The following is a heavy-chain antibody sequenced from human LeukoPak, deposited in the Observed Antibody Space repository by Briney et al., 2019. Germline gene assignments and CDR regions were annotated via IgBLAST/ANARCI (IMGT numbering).Heavy chain of an antibody. CDR1: GGSISSYY. CDR2: IYYSGST. CDR3: ATNRAGTYDRPFDI. J-gene: IGHJ3*02. D-gene: IGHD1-26*01. V-gene: IGHV4-59*08. Sequence: NASETLSPTCTVSGGSISSYYWSWIRQPPGKGLEWIGYIYYSGSTNYNPSLKSRVTISIDTSKNQFSLELSSVTATDTAVYFCATNRAGTYDRPFDIWGQGTMVTVSS.